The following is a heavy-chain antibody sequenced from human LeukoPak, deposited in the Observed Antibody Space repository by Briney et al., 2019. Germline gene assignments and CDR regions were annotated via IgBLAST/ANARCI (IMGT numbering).Heavy chain of an antibody. CDR2: IWYDGSNK. D-gene: IGHD3-10*02. J-gene: IGHJ5*02. CDR3: AKCSILRNWFDP. CDR1: GFTFSSYG. Sequence: PGGSLRLSCAASGFTFSSYGMHWVRQAPGKGLEWVAVIWYDGSNKYYADSVKGRFTISRDNSKNTLYLQMNSLRAEDTAVYYCAKCSILRNWFDPWGQGTLVTVSS. V-gene: IGHV3-33*06.